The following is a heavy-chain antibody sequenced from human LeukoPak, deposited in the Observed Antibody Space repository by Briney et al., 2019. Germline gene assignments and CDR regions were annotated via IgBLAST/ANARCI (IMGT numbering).Heavy chain of an antibody. CDR3: AGTHTAMVRAPLDY. V-gene: IGHV1-46*01. D-gene: IGHD5-18*01. CDR2: INPSGGST. Sequence: GASVKVSCKASGYTFTSYYMHWVRQAPGQGLEWMGIINPSGGSTSYAQKFQGRVTMTRDTSTSTVYIELSGLRSEDTAVYYCAGTHTAMVRAPLDYWGQGTLVTVSS. J-gene: IGHJ4*02. CDR1: GYTFTSYY.